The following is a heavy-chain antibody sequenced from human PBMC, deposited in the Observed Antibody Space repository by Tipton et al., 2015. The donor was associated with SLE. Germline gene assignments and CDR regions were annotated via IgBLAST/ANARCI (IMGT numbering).Heavy chain of an antibody. D-gene: IGHD2/OR15-2a*01. CDR1: GYTFTSYW. V-gene: IGHV5-51*03. CDR3: ATRPIESLSSHFDY. CDR2: IYPGDSDT. J-gene: IGHJ4*02. Sequence: QLVQSGAEVKKPGESLKISCKGSGYTFTSYWIAWVRQMPGKGLEWMGIIYPGDSDTRYSPSFQGQVAISADKSISTAYLQWSSLKASDTAIYYCATRPIESLSSHFDYWGQGTLVTVSS.